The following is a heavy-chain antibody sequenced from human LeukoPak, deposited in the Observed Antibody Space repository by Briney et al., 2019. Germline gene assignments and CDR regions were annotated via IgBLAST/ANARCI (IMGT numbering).Heavy chain of an antibody. Sequence: SETLSLTCTVAGGSISSHYWSWIRQPPGKGLEWIGYISYIGNTNYNPSLKSRVTISVDTSKNQFSLKLSSVTAADAAVYFCARDPTTVTKGLDIWGQGTMVTVSS. V-gene: IGHV4-59*11. D-gene: IGHD4-17*01. CDR3: ARDPTTVTKGLDI. J-gene: IGHJ3*02. CDR2: ISYIGNT. CDR1: GGSISSHY.